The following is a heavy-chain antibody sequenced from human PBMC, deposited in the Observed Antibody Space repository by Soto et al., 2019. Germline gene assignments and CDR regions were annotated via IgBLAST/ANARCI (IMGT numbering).Heavy chain of an antibody. Sequence: LRVSRTASRLTFCRYAMSWSSQAQGKGLEWVGFIRSKAYGGTTEYAASVKVRFTISRDDSKSIAYLQMNSLKTKDTPVYYCTRDPGNSSGYFGRGYGGRRTLVPVSS. J-gene: IGHJ4*02. CDR3: TRDPGNSSGYFGRGY. V-gene: IGHV3-49*03. CDR1: RLTFCRYA. CDR2: IRSKAYGGTT. D-gene: IGHD3-22*01.